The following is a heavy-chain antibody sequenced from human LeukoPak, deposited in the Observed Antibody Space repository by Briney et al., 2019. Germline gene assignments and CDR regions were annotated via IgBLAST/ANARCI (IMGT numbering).Heavy chain of an antibody. Sequence: PSETLSLTCTVSGGSISSSSYYWGWIRQPPGKGLEWIGSIYYSGSTYCNPSLKSRVTISVDTSKNQFSLKLSSVTAADTAVYYCARRRCSSTSCSDYWGQGTLVTVSS. D-gene: IGHD2-2*01. CDR2: IYYSGST. CDR1: GGSISSSSYY. CDR3: ARRRCSSTSCSDY. J-gene: IGHJ4*02. V-gene: IGHV4-39*01.